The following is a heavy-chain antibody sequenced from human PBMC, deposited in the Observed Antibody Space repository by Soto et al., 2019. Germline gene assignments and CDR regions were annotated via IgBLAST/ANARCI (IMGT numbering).Heavy chain of an antibody. D-gene: IGHD3-3*01. J-gene: IGHJ4*02. CDR1: GFTFSSYW. CDR3: ARGRTEWLLRQHLFDY. Sequence: PGGSLRLSCAASGFTFSSYWMHWVRQAPGKGLVWVSRINSDGSSTSYADSVKGRFTISRDNAKNTLYLQMNSLRAEDTAVYYCARGRTEWLLRQHLFDYWGQGTLVTVSS. V-gene: IGHV3-74*01. CDR2: INSDGSST.